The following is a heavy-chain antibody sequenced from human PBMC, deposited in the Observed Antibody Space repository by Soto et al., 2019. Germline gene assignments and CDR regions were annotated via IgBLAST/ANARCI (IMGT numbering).Heavy chain of an antibody. D-gene: IGHD6-25*01. Sequence: PSETLSLTCTVSGGSISSGGYYWSWIRPHPGKGLEWIGYIYHRGSTYYNPSLKSRVTISVDTSKNQFSLKVSSVTAADTAVYYCAREAAGILNWFDPWGQGTLVTVDS. CDR2: IYHRGST. V-gene: IGHV4-31*03. J-gene: IGHJ5*02. CDR1: GGSISSGGYY. CDR3: AREAAGILNWFDP.